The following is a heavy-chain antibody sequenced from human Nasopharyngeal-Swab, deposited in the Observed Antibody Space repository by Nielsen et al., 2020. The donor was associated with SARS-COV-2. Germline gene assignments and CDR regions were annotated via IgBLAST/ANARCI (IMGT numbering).Heavy chain of an antibody. V-gene: IGHV3-74*01. CDR2: INGDGSSGSA. D-gene: IGHD2/OR15-2a*01. J-gene: IGHJ2*01. CDR3: VRAEYCRLGSCNYWYFDL. Sequence: VRQGPGKGLVRGSRINGDGSSGSASYGDSVRGRVTISRDNAKNTLYLEMNNLRAEDTAVYYCVRAEYCRLGSCNYWYFDLWGRGTRVTVSS.